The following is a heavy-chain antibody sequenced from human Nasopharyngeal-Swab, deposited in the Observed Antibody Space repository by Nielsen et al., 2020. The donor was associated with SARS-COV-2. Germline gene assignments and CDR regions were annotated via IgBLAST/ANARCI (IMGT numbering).Heavy chain of an antibody. J-gene: IGHJ6*02. CDR2: INHSGST. CDR1: GGSFSGYY. V-gene: IGHV4-34*01. CDR3: ARDRYCSGGSCYRYYYYYGMDV. Sequence: SETLSLTCAVYGGSFSGYYWSWIRQPPGKGLEWIGEINHSGSTNYNPSLKSRVTISVDTSKNQFSLKLSSVTAADTAVYYCARDRYCSGGSCYRYYYYYGMDVWCQGTTVTVSS. D-gene: IGHD2-15*01.